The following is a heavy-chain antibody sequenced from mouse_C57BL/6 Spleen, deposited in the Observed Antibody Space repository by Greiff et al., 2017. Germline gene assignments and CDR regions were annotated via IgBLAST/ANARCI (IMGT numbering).Heavy chain of an antibody. CDR2: IYPGDGDT. Sequence: QVQLQQSGAELVKPGASVKISCKASGYAFSSYWMNWVKQRPGKGLEWIGQIYPGDGDTNYNGKFKGKAPLPAAKSSSTAYMQLSSLTSEDSAVYFCARDRYYYGSSHPAWFAYWGQGTLVTVSA. V-gene: IGHV1-80*01. CDR3: ARDRYYYGSSHPAWFAY. CDR1: GYAFSSYW. D-gene: IGHD1-1*01. J-gene: IGHJ3*01.